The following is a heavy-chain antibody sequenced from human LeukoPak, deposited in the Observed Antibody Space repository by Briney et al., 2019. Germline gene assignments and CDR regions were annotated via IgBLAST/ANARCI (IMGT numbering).Heavy chain of an antibody. CDR1: GGSISSGGYS. D-gene: IGHD3-22*01. J-gene: IGHJ5*02. CDR2: IYHSGST. V-gene: IGHV4-30-2*01. Sequence: SETLSLICAVSGGSISSGGYSWSWIRQPPGKGLEWIGYIYHSGSTYYNPSLKSRVTISVDRSKNQFSLKLSSVTAADTAVYYCASTYYYDSSGYYGWFDPWGQGTLVTVSS. CDR3: ASTYYYDSSGYYGWFDP.